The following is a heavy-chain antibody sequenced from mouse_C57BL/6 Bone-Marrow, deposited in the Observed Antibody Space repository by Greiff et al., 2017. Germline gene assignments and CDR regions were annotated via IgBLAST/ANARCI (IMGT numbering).Heavy chain of an antibody. CDR3: AREEASYYSNYVDAMDY. V-gene: IGHV1-69*01. J-gene: IGHJ4*01. CDR1: GYTFTSYW. CDR2: IDPSDSYT. Sequence: VQLQQSGAELVMPGASVKLSCKASGYTFTSYWMHWVKQRPGQGLEWIGEIDPSDSYTNYNQKFKGQSTLTVDKSSSTAYMQLSSLTSEDSAVYYCAREEASYYSNYVDAMDYWGQGTSVTVSS. D-gene: IGHD2-5*01.